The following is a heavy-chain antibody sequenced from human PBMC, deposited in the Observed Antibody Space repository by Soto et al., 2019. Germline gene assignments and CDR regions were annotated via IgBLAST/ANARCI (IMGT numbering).Heavy chain of an antibody. J-gene: IGHJ4*02. CDR2: ISANGAGT. Sequence: EVQLLESGGGLVQPGGSLRLSCAASGFTLSSYAMGWVRQAPGKGLEWVSAISANGAGTYYADSVKGRFTISRDNSKNTLYLQMRALGAEDPAVYFCAKDRCAPSTCFFDYWGQGTLVTVSS. CDR3: AKDRCAPSTCFFDY. D-gene: IGHD2-21*01. CDR1: GFTLSSYA. V-gene: IGHV3-23*01.